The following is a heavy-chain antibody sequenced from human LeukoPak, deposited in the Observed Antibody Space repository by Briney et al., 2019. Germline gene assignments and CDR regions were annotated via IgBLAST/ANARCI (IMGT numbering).Heavy chain of an antibody. CDR1: GGSISSGGYY. V-gene: IGHV4-31*03. J-gene: IGHJ5*02. Sequence: SQTLSLTCTVFGGSISSGGYYCSWIRQHPGKGLEWIGYIYYSGSTYYNPSLKSRVTISVDTSKNQFSLKLSSVTAADTAVYYCARGRTFGGPWGQGTLVTVSS. CDR2: IYYSGST. D-gene: IGHD3-16*01. CDR3: ARGRTFGGP.